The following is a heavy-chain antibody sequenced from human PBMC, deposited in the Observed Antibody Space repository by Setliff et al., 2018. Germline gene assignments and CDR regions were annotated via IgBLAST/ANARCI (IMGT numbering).Heavy chain of an antibody. CDR1: GFTFGDYA. CDR2: IRSKAYGGTT. J-gene: IGHJ4*02. CDR3: ARGSSSYDY. D-gene: IGHD6-6*01. V-gene: IGHV3-49*04. Sequence: PGGSLRLSCTASGFTFGDYAMSWVRQAPGKGLEWVGFIRSKAYGGTTEYAASVKGRFTISRDDSKSIAYLQMNSLKTEDTAVYYCARGSSSYDYWGQGTLVTVSS.